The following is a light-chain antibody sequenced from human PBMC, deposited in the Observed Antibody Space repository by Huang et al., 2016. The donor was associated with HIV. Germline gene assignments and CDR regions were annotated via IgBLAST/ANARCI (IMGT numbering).Light chain of an antibody. CDR2: AAS. CDR1: QSISSY. V-gene: IGKV1-39*01. CDR3: QQSYSTPLT. Sequence: DIQMTQSPSSLSAFVGDRVTITCRASQSISSYLNWYQQKPGKAPTLLIYAASSLQSGVPSSFSGSGSGTDFTLTISSLQPEDFATYYCQQSYSTPLTFGGGTKVEIK. J-gene: IGKJ4*01.